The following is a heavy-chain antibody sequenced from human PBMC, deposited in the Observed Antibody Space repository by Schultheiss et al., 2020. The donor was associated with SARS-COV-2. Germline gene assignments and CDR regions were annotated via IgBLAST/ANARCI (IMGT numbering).Heavy chain of an antibody. J-gene: IGHJ4*02. CDR2: IKQDGSEK. Sequence: GGSLRLSCAASGFTFSSYWMSWVRQAPGKGLEWVANIKQDGSEKYYVDSVKGRFTISRDNAKNSLDLQMNSLRVDDTAVYYCAKEGEEMGSSWGQGTLVTVSS. V-gene: IGHV3-7*03. CDR1: GFTFSSYW. CDR3: AKEGEEMGSS. D-gene: IGHD3-16*01.